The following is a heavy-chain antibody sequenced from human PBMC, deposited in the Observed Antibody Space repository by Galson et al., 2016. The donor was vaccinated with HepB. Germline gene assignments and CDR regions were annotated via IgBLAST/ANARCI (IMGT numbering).Heavy chain of an antibody. V-gene: IGHV4-31*03. CDR3: ARVALVCGTATCYDYGMDV. CDR1: GGSMNSDNYY. D-gene: IGHD2-2*01. Sequence: TLSLTCTVSGGSMNSDNYYWSWIRQHPAKGLEWIGYINYSGRTHYNPSLKSRVTISMDTSENQFSLKLSSLTAADTAVYSCARVALVCGTATCYDYGMDVWGQGTTVTVSS. J-gene: IGHJ6*02. CDR2: INYSGRT.